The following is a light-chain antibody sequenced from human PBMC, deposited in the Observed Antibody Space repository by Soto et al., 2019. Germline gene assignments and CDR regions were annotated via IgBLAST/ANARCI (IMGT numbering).Light chain of an antibody. CDR3: SSYADNNIFV. CDR2: EVN. Sequence: QSVLTQPPSASGSPGQSVTLPCTGTSRDVGFYKYVSWYRQHPGKAPQLMIYEVNRRPSGIPDRFSGSKSGNTASLTVSGLQAEDEADYYWSSYADNNIFVFGTGTKVTVL. V-gene: IGLV2-8*01. J-gene: IGLJ1*01. CDR1: SRDVGFYKY.